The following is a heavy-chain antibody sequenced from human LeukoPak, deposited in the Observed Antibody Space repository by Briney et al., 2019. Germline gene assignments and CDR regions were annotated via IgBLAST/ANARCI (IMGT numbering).Heavy chain of an antibody. D-gene: IGHD1-14*01. J-gene: IGHJ4*02. CDR3: AKDFVRYNIQFDY. CDR1: GFTFRNYV. CDR2: IRSSGDDT. Sequence: PGGSLRLSCTASGFTFRNYVMSWVRQAPGKGLEWVSSIRSSGDDTSSADSVKGRFTIFRDNSKSTLYLQMNSPRAEDTAIYYCAKDFVRYNIQFDYWGQGALGTVSS. V-gene: IGHV3-23*01.